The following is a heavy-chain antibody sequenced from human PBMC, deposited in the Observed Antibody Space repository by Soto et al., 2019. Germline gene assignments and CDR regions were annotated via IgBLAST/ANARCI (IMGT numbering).Heavy chain of an antibody. J-gene: IGHJ4*02. V-gene: IGHV1-18*01. CDR1: GYTFITHG. Sequence: ASVKVSCKTSGYTFITHGISWVRQAPGHGLEWMGWISAYNANTNYAQRFQDRVTMTTDSSSSTVYMELRSLSSDDTAFYYCARTLYNSGWYPFDYWGQGTLVTVPQ. CDR2: ISAYNANT. CDR3: ARTLYNSGWYPFDY. D-gene: IGHD6-19*01.